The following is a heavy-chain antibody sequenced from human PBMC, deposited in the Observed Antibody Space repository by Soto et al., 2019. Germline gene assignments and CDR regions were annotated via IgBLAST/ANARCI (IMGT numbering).Heavy chain of an antibody. D-gene: IGHD1-7*01. CDR1: GGSISSSSYY. J-gene: IGHJ5*02. Sequence: SETLSLTCTVSGGSISSSSYYWGWIRQPPGKGLEWIGSIYYSGSTYYNPSLKSRVTISVDTSKNQFSLKLSSVTAADTAVYYCARDWNYENWFDPWGQGTLVTVSS. CDR3: ARDWNYENWFDP. CDR2: IYYSGST. V-gene: IGHV4-39*01.